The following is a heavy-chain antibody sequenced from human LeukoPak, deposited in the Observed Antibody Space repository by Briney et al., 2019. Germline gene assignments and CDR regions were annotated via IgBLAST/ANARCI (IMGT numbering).Heavy chain of an antibody. J-gene: IGHJ5*02. Sequence: SVKVSCKASGGTFSSYAISWVRQAPGQGLEWMGGIIPIFGTANYAQKFQGRVAITADESTSTAYMELSSLRSEDTAVYYCAREVTRYCSSTSCFNWFDPWGQGTLVTVSS. CDR1: GGTFSSYA. CDR2: IIPIFGTA. V-gene: IGHV1-69*13. D-gene: IGHD2-2*01. CDR3: AREVTRYCSSTSCFNWFDP.